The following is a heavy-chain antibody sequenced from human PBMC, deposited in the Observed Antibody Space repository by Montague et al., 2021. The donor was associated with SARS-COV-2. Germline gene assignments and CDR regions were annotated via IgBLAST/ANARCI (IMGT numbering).Heavy chain of an antibody. CDR1: GDSIRNSYYS. D-gene: IGHD3-9*01. CDR3: ATRTIYPENDFGF. J-gene: IGHJ4*02. V-gene: IGHV4-39*01. CDR2: IYNGGTT. Sequence: SETLSLTCTVSGDSIRNSYYSWGWVRQPPGKGLEWIGNIYNGGTTFYNPSLKSRVTIFVDTSKNQFSLKLSSVTAADTAVYYCATRTIYPENDFGFWGQGTMVTVSS.